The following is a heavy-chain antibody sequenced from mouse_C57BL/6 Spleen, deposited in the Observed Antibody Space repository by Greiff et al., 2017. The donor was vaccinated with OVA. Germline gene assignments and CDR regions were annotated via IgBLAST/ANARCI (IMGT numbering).Heavy chain of an antibody. J-gene: IGHJ4*01. Sequence: QVQLQQSGPELVKPGASVKISCKASGYAFSSSWMNWVKQRPGKGLEWIGRIYPGDGDTNYNGKFKGKATLTADKSSSTAYMQLSSLTSEDSAVYFCARKISNYESAMDYWGQGTSVTVSS. CDR2: IYPGDGDT. D-gene: IGHD2-5*01. CDR1: GYAFSSSW. V-gene: IGHV1-82*01. CDR3: ARKISNYESAMDY.